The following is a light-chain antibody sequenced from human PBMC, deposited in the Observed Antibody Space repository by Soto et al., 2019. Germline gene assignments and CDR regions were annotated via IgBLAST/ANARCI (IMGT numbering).Light chain of an antibody. CDR1: QSVSIK. J-gene: IGKJ5*01. Sequence: EIVLTQSPPTLSVSPSEGEDLXGRTSQSVSIKLAWYQQKPGQAPRLLIYDTSTRATGIPARFSGSGSGTEFTLTISSLQSEDFAVYYCQQYNNWPPITFGQGTRLEI. CDR3: QQYNNWPPIT. V-gene: IGKV3-15*01. CDR2: DTS.